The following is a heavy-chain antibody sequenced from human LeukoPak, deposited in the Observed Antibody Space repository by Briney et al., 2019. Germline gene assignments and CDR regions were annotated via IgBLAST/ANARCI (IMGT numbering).Heavy chain of an antibody. CDR3: AKDLSSLWPNYFDY. CDR1: GFTFSSYA. Sequence: PGGSLRLSCAASGFTFSSYAMNWVRQAPGKGLGWVSAISGSGGSTYYADSVKGRFTISRDNSKNTLYLQMNSLRAEDTAVYYCAKDLSSLWPNYFDYWGQGTLVTVSS. CDR2: ISGSGGST. V-gene: IGHV3-23*01. J-gene: IGHJ4*02. D-gene: IGHD3-10*01.